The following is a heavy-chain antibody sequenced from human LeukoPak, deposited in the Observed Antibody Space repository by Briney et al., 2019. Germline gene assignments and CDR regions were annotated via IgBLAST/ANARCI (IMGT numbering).Heavy chain of an antibody. CDR1: GYTFTGYY. D-gene: IGHD2-2*01. V-gene: IGHV1-2*02. J-gene: IGHJ3*02. CDR2: INPNSGGT. CDR3: ARAYCSSTSCPSLGAFDI. Sequence: ASVKVSCKASGYTFTGYYMHWVRQALGQGLEWMGWINPNSGGTNYAQKFQGRVTMTRDTSISTAYMELSRLRSDDTAVYYCARAYCSSTSCPSLGAFDIWGQGTMVTVSS.